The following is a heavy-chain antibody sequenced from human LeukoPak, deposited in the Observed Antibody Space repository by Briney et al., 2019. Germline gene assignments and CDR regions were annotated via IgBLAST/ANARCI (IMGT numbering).Heavy chain of an antibody. CDR1: GGSINSSSHY. D-gene: IGHD6-13*01. CDR2: IYYSGNT. V-gene: IGHV4-39*01. J-gene: IGHJ6*03. CDR3: ARHSSSWDFYYYYYMDV. Sequence: SETLSLTCTVSGGSINSSSHYWGWIRQPPGKGLEWIGNIYYSGNTYYNPSLNSRVTISVGTSKKQFSLKLSSVTAADTAVYYCARHSSSWDFYYYYYMDVWGKGTTVIVSS.